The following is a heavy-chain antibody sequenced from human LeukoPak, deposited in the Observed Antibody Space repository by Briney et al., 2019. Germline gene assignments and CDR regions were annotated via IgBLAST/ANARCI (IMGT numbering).Heavy chain of an antibody. J-gene: IGHJ5*02. CDR1: GGSISSGSYH. Sequence: SETLSLTCTVSGGSISSGSYHWSWIRQPAGKGLEWIGRIYTSGSTNYNPSLKSRVTISVDTSKNHFSLKLSSVTAADTALYYCARDRYSSSSPSVAWGQGTLVTVSS. D-gene: IGHD6-13*01. V-gene: IGHV4-61*02. CDR3: ARDRYSSSSPSVA. CDR2: IYTSGST.